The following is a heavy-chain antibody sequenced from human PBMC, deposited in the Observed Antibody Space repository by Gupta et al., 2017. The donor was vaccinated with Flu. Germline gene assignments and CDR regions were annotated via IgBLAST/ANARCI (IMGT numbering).Heavy chain of an antibody. CDR2: ISFNGAYT. J-gene: IGHJ4*02. CDR1: GFTFSDYC. V-gene: IGHV3-11*05. D-gene: IGHD4-11*01. CDR3: ARGQYYIDY. Sequence: QVQLVASGGDLVKPDGSLRLSCAASGFTFSDYCMNWIRQAPGKGLEWVSDISFNGAYTTYADSVKGRFVISRDNTRNSLYLHMHSLRAEDTAVYYCARGQYYIDYWGQGALVTVSS.